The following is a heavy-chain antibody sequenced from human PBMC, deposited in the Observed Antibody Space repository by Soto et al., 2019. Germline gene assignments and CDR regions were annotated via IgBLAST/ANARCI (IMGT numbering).Heavy chain of an antibody. CDR1: GFTFSNNA. V-gene: IGHV3-30-3*01. Sequence: ESGGGVVQPGRSLRLSCAASGFTFSNNAMDWVRQAPGKGLEWVAVISYDGSNKYIAESVKGRFTISRDNSKNTLFLQMNRLRAEDTAVYYCARGTTTSAFSGMDVWGQGTTVTVSS. CDR2: ISYDGSNK. J-gene: IGHJ6*01. D-gene: IGHD1-1*01. CDR3: ARGTTTSAFSGMDV.